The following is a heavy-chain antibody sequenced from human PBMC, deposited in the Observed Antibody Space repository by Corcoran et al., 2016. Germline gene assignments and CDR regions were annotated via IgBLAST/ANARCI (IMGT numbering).Heavy chain of an antibody. V-gene: IGHV1-69*01. J-gene: IGHJ6*02. D-gene: IGHD6-13*01. CDR1: GGTFSSYA. CDR2: IIPIFGTA. CDR3: ARDSFIAAAGDYYGMDV. Sequence: QVQLVQSGAEVKKPGSSVKVSCKASGGTFSSYAISWVRQAPGQGLEWMGGIIPIFGTANYAQKFQGRVTITADESTSTAYMELSSLRAEDTAGYYCARDSFIAAAGDYYGMDVWGQGTTVTVSS.